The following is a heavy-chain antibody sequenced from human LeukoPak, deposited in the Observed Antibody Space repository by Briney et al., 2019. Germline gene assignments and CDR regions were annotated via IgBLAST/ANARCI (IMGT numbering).Heavy chain of an antibody. Sequence: ASVKVSCKASGYTFTSYYMHWVRQAPGQGLEWMGIINPSGGSTSYAQKFQGRVTMTRDTSTSTVYMELSRLRSDDTAVYYCARDRGFYDFWSGSVSRAFDIWGQGTMVTVSS. CDR3: ARDRGFYDFWSGSVSRAFDI. D-gene: IGHD3-3*01. CDR1: GYTFTSYY. J-gene: IGHJ3*02. V-gene: IGHV1-46*01. CDR2: INPSGGST.